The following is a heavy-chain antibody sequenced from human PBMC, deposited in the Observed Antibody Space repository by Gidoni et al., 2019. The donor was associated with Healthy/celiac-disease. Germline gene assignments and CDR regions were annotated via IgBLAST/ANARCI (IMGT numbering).Heavy chain of an antibody. J-gene: IGHJ6*02. CDR1: GFNFSRYG. CDR3: AKWGLHRDGSGSYRFYGMDV. D-gene: IGHD3-10*01. Sequence: EVQLVESGGGLVQPGGSLRLSCAAPGFNFSRYGMTWVRQAPGKGLEWVSAISGSGGSTYYADYVKCRFTISRDNSKNTLYLQMNSLRAEDTAVYYWAKWGLHRDGSGSYRFYGMDVWGQGTTVTVSS. V-gene: IGHV3-23*04. CDR2: ISGSGGST.